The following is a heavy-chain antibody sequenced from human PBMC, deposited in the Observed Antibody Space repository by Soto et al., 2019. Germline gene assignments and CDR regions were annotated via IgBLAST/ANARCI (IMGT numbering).Heavy chain of an antibody. Sequence: SESLSLTCAVVGDSLRGQSWNWIRQSPGKGLEWIGELDQSGGTNYNPSLNSRAIISDDPSKTQFSLTLTSVPAAETDVYYCAREDSYGWSGESLDVWGQGTKATVS. J-gene: IGHJ6*02. V-gene: IGHV4-34*01. CDR3: AREDSYGWSGESLDV. CDR2: LDQSGGT. D-gene: IGHD6-19*01. CDR1: GDSLRGQS.